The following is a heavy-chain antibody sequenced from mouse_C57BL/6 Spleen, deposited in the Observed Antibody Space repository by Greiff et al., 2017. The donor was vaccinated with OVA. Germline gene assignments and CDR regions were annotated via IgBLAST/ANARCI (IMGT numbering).Heavy chain of an antibody. CDR1: GFTFSDYY. J-gene: IGHJ2*01. CDR3: ARGDGNFFFDY. V-gene: IGHV5-16*01. CDR2: INYDGSST. D-gene: IGHD2-1*01. Sequence: EVKLVESEGGLVQPGSSMKLSCTASGFTFSDYYMAWVRQVPEKGLEWVANINYDGSSTYYLDSLKSRFIISRDNAKNILYLQMSSLKSEDTATYYCARGDGNFFFDYWGQGTTLTVSS.